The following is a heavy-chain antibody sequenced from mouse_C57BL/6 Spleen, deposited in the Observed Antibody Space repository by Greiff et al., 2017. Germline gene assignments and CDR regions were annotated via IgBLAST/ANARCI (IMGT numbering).Heavy chain of an antibody. CDR2: INPYNGGT. CDR3: ARDTGLDAMDY. D-gene: IGHD4-1*01. Sequence: EVQLQQSGPVLVKPGASVKMSCKASGYTFTDYYMNWVKQSHGKSLEWIGVINPYNGGTSYNQKFKGKATLTVDKSSSTAYMELNSLTSEDSAVYYCARDTGLDAMDYWGQGTSVTVSS. V-gene: IGHV1-19*01. J-gene: IGHJ4*01. CDR1: GYTFTDYY.